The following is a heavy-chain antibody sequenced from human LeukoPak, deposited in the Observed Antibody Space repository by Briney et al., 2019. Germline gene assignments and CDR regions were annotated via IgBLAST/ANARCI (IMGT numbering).Heavy chain of an antibody. CDR2: ISASGGST. V-gene: IGHV3-23*01. Sequence: PGGSLRLSCEASGLTSRSYVLSWVGKAQGKGLEWAPGISASGGSTYYADAVKGRFTISRDISKNTLYLQMSSLRAEDTAIYYCAQASSDYFGSGSLTSWGQGTLVTVSS. J-gene: IGHJ5*02. CDR3: AQASSDYFGSGSLTS. D-gene: IGHD3-10*01. CDR1: GLTSRSYV.